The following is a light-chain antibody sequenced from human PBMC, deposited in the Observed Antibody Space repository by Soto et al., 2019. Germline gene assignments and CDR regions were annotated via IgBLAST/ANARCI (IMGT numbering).Light chain of an antibody. CDR2: GAS. Sequence: EIVMTQSPAILSVSPGERATLSCRASQSVSSNLAWFQQKPGQTPRLLFNGASTRATEIPARFTGSGSGTEFILTISSLQSEDFAVYYCQQYDIWPPTFGQGTKVDIK. J-gene: IGKJ1*01. V-gene: IGKV3-15*01. CDR1: QSVSSN. CDR3: QQYDIWPPT.